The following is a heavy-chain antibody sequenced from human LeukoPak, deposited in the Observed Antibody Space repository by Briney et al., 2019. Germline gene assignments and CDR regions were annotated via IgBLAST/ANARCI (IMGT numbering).Heavy chain of an antibody. J-gene: IGHJ5*02. V-gene: IGHV1-24*01. D-gene: IGHD4-17*01. CDR1: GYTLTELS. Sequence: ASVKVSCKVSGYTLTELSMHWVRQAPGKGLEWMGGFDPEDGETIYAQKFQGRVTMTEDTSTDTAYMELSSLRSEDTAMYYCATDLSTVTTLTPHNWFDPWGQGTLVTVSS. CDR3: ATDLSTVTTLTPHNWFDP. CDR2: FDPEDGET.